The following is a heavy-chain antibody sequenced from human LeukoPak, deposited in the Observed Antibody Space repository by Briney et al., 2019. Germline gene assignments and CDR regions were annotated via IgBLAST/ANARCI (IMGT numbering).Heavy chain of an antibody. Sequence: GGSLRLSCAASGFTFSSYSMSWVRQAPGKGLEWVSSITSSSSYIYYADSVKGRFTISRDNAKNSLYLQMNSLRAEGTAVYYCAGKNEYTYGSIFDYWGQGTLVTVSS. CDR1: GFTFSSYS. CDR2: ITSSSSYI. D-gene: IGHD5-18*01. CDR3: AGKNEYTYGSIFDY. J-gene: IGHJ4*02. V-gene: IGHV3-21*01.